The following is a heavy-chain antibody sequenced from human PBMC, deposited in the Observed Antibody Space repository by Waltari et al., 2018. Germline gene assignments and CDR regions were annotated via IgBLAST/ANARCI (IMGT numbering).Heavy chain of an antibody. D-gene: IGHD4-4*01. CDR2: INHSGST. Sequence: QVQLQQWGAGLLKPSETLSLTCAVYGGSFSGYYWSWIRQPPGKGLEWIGEINHSGSTNDNPSLKSRGTISVDTSKNQFSLKLSSVTAADTAVYYCARLIHNDYSSRYYYYYGMDVWGQGTTVTVSS. J-gene: IGHJ6*02. V-gene: IGHV4-34*01. CDR3: ARLIHNDYSSRYYYYYGMDV. CDR1: GGSFSGYY.